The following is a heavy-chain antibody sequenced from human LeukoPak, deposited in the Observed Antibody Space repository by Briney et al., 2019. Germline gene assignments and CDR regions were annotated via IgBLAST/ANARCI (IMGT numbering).Heavy chain of an antibody. Sequence: GGSLRLSCAASGFTFSSYTMSWVRQAPGKGLEWVSTITTSDGNTYYADSVKGRFTISRDNAKNSLYLQMNSLRAEDTAVYYCARVAKHRITIFGVVIQYNWFEPWGQGTLVTVSS. J-gene: IGHJ5*02. CDR1: GFTFSSYT. CDR2: ITTSDGNT. V-gene: IGHV3-21*01. D-gene: IGHD3-3*01. CDR3: ARVAKHRITIFGVVIQYNWFEP.